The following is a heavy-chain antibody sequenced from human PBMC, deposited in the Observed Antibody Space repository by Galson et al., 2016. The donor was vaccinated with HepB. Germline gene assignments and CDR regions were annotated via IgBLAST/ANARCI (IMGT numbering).Heavy chain of an antibody. CDR2: IHSSGST. V-gene: IGHV4-59*01. CDR1: GGSISSYY. D-gene: IGHD3-10*01. Sequence: SETLSLTCTVSGGSISSYYWSWIRQPPGKGLEWIGYIHSSGSTNYNPSLKSRVTISVDTSKNQFSLKLSSVTAADTVVYYCARYTPIVRGVVLGFDNWGQGTLVTVSS. CDR3: ARYTPIVRGVVLGFDN. J-gene: IGHJ4*02.